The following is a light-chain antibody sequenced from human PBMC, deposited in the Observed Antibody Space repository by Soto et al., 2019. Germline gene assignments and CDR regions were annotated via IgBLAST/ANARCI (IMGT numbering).Light chain of an antibody. Sequence: DIQMTQSPSSLSASIGDRVTITCRASRSISSYVNWYQQRPGKAPRLLIYAASNVQGGVPSRFSASGSGTDCTLTISSLQPEDLATYYCQQSYDRLTFGGGTKVDI. CDR1: RSISSY. CDR3: QQSYDRLT. V-gene: IGKV1-39*01. J-gene: IGKJ4*01. CDR2: AAS.